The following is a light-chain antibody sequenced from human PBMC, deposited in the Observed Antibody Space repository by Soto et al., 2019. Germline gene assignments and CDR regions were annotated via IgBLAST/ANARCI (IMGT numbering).Light chain of an antibody. Sequence: EIVMTQSPATLSVSPGERATLSCRASQSISNKLAWYQQKPGQAPRLLIYGASTRATGIPARFSGSGSGTEFNLTISSLESEDFAVYYCQQYNNWPPITFGQGTRLESK. CDR1: QSISNK. V-gene: IGKV3-15*01. CDR3: QQYNNWPPIT. CDR2: GAS. J-gene: IGKJ5*01.